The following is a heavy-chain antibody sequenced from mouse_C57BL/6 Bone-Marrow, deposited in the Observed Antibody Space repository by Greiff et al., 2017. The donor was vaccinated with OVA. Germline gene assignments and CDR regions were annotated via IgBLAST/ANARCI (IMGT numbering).Heavy chain of an antibody. CDR2: IDPETGDT. V-gene: IGHV14-4*01. CDR3: TAIPYYYVSSYWYFDV. D-gene: IGHD1-1*01. J-gene: IGHJ1*03. CDR1: GFTITDDY. Sequence: VQLQQSGAELVRPGASVKLSCTASGFTITDDYMHWVKQRPEQGLEWIGWIDPETGDTEYASKFQGKATITADTSSNTAYLQLSSLTSEDTAVDYGTAIPYYYVSSYWYFDVWGTGTTVTVSS.